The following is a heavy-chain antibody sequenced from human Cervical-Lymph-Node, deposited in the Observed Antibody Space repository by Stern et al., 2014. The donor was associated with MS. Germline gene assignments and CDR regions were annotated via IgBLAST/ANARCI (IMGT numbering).Heavy chain of an antibody. CDR1: GFTFTSYW. CDR2: IFSGGSDI. V-gene: IGHV5-51*01. CDR3: ARRRYFDY. J-gene: IGHJ4*02. Sequence: EVQLVESGPEVKRPGESLKISCQASGFTFTSYWIGWVRQMPGKGLEWIAIIFSGGSDITYSPSFQGQFPIPADKSSSTAYLKGNNLKASDTAIYYCARRRYFDYWGQGTLVTVSS.